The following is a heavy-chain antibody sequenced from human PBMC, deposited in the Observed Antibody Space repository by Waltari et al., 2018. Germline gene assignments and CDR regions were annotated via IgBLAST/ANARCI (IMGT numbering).Heavy chain of an antibody. CDR3: ARGRDGVVWYGMDV. D-gene: IGHD2-15*01. V-gene: IGHV3-53*01. Sequence: EVQLLESGGGLIQPGGSLRLSCAAPGFPVTRNYMSWGRQAPGKGLEWVSVIYSGGGSTNYADSVKGRFTISRDNSKNTLYLQMNSLRAEDTAVYYCARGRDGVVWYGMDVWGQGTTVTVSS. J-gene: IGHJ6*02. CDR2: IYSGGGST. CDR1: GFPVTRNY.